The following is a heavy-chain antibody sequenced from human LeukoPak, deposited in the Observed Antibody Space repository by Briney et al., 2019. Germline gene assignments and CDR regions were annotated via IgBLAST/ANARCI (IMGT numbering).Heavy chain of an antibody. CDR1: GYTFTSYG. V-gene: IGHV1-18*01. D-gene: IGHD6-19*01. J-gene: IGHJ3*02. CDR3: ASSRIAVDRDAFDI. CDR2: ISAYNGNT. Sequence: ASVKVSCKASGYTFTSYGISWVRQAPGQGLEWMGWISAYNGNTNYAQKLQGRVTMTTDTSTSTAYMELRSLRSDDTAVYYCASSRIAVDRDAFDIWGQGTMVTVSS.